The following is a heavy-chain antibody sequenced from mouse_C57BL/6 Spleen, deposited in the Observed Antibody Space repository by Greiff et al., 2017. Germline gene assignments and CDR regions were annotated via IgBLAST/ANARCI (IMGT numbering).Heavy chain of an antibody. CDR1: GYTFTDYY. D-gene: IGHD3-2*02. CDR3: ARRAQALDY. Sequence: EVQLQESGPVLVKPGASVKMSCKASGYTFTDYYMNWVKQSHGKSLEWIGVINPYNGGTSYNQKFKGKATLTVDKSSSTAYMELNSLTSEDSAVYYCARRAQALDYWGQGTTLTVSS. CDR2: INPYNGGT. J-gene: IGHJ2*01. V-gene: IGHV1-19*01.